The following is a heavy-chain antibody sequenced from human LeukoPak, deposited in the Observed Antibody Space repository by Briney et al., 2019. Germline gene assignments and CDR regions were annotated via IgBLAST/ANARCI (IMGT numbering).Heavy chain of an antibody. Sequence: GGSLRLSCAASGFTFSGYWMHWVRQAPGKGLVWVSAISGSGDYTYYVASVKGRFTISRDTSRNTLYLQMNSLRAEDTAVYYCAKVLVYGDYYFDFWGQGTLVTVSS. V-gene: IGHV3-23*01. J-gene: IGHJ4*02. D-gene: IGHD4-17*01. CDR1: GFTFSGYW. CDR3: AKVLVYGDYYFDF. CDR2: ISGSGDYT.